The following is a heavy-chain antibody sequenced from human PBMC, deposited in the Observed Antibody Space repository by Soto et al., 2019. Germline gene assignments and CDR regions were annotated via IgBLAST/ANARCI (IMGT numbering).Heavy chain of an antibody. D-gene: IGHD3-10*01. CDR1: GGSISSSSYY. J-gene: IGHJ5*02. CDR2: IYYSGST. CDR3: ARARITMVRPHNWFDP. V-gene: IGHV4-39*07. Sequence: SETLSLTCTVSGGSISSSSYYWGWIRQPPGKGLEWIGSIYYSGSTYYNPSLKSRVTISVDTSKNQFSLKLSSVTAADTAVYYCARARITMVRPHNWFDPWGQGTLVTVSS.